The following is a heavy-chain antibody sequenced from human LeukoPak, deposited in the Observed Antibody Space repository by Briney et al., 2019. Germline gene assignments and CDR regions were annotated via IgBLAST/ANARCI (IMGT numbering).Heavy chain of an antibody. CDR2: VNHSGST. CDR3: ARGGGGRTSMIDYY. D-gene: IGHD3-16*01. CDR1: GFTVSSNY. V-gene: IGHV4-34*01. Sequence: AGGSLRLSCAASGFTVSSNYMSWVRQPPGKGLEWIGEVNHSGSTNYNPSLKSRVSISVDTSKNQFSLKVSSVTAADTAVYYCARGGGGRTSMIDYYWGQGTLVTVSS. J-gene: IGHJ4*02.